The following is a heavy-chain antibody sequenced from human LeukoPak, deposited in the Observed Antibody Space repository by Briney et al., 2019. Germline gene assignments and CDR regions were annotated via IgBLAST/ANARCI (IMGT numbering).Heavy chain of an antibody. CDR1: GFTFSSYG. D-gene: IGHD3-16*01. CDR2: ISYDGSNK. J-gene: IGHJ6*03. CDR3: AKDLTSAYWTPGGYYYYMDV. Sequence: GGSLRLSCAASGFTFSSYGMHWVRQAPGKGLEWVAVISYDGSNKYYADSVKGRFTISRDNSKNTLYLQMNSLRAEDTAVYYCAKDLTSAYWTPGGYYYYMDVWGKGTTVTVSS. V-gene: IGHV3-30*18.